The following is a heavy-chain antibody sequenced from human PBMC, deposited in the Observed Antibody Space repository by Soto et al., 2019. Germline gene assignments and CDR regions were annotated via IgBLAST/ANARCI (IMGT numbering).Heavy chain of an antibody. CDR3: ARGRGYSYGPYYFDY. CDR2: IYYSGTT. J-gene: IGHJ4*02. V-gene: IGHV4-31*03. CDR1: GGSISSEGYY. D-gene: IGHD5-18*01. Sequence: PSETLSLTCTVSGGSISSEGYYWSWFRQLPGKGLEWIGDIYYSGTTYNNPSLRSRLTISGDASKNQFSLKLSSVTAADTALYYCARGRGYSYGPYYFDYWGQGTLVTVSS.